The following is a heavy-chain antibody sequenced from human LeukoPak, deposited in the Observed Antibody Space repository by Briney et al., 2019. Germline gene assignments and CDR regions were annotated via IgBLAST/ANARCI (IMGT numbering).Heavy chain of an antibody. CDR3: ARGGESTSGWFPYCFDS. J-gene: IGHJ4*02. D-gene: IGHD6-19*01. CDR1: GDSVSSTSTA. V-gene: IGHV6-1*01. Sequence: SQTLSLTCAISGDSVSSTSTAWSWIRQSPSRGLEWLGRTYYRSKWYNDYAVSVKVRITIHPDTSKNQFSLQLNSVTPEDTAIYYCARGGESTSGWFPYCFDSWGQGALVTVSS. CDR2: TYYRSKWYN.